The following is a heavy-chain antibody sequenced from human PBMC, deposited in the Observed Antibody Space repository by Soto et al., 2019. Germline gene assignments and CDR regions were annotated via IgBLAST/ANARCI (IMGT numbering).Heavy chain of an antibody. J-gene: IGHJ3*01. Sequence: GGSLRLSCEASGFTFTNYAMAWVRQTPGEGPEWVSTIGGGDDIFYAESVKGRFIISRDDSRSTMYLQMDNLRVEDTAIYFCAKDSISYNGIYDAFDVWGQGTVVTVSS. V-gene: IGHV3-23*01. CDR1: GFTFTNYA. D-gene: IGHD3-3*02. CDR3: AKDSISYNGIYDAFDV. CDR2: IGGGDDI.